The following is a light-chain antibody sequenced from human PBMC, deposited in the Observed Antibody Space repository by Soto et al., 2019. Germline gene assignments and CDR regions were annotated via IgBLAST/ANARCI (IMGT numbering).Light chain of an antibody. CDR1: SSNIGRNA. CDR2: SSN. V-gene: IGLV1-44*01. Sequence: QSVLTQPPSASGTPGQRVTISCSGSSSNIGRNAITWYQKLPGTAPTLLMYSSNQRPSGVPDPFSGSKSGTSASLAISGLQSDDEADYYCAAWDDSLTGVVFGGGTKLTVL. CDR3: AAWDDSLTGVV. J-gene: IGLJ2*01.